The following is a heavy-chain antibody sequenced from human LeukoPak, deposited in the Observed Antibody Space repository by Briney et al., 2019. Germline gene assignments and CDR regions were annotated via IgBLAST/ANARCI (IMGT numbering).Heavy chain of an antibody. CDR3: ARPLLRGDYFDY. CDR2: IYYSGST. V-gene: IGHV4-59*01. D-gene: IGHD1-26*01. J-gene: IGHJ4*02. Sequence: SETLSLTCTVSGGSISSYYWSWIPQPPGKGLEWIGYIYYSGSTNYNPSLKSRVTISVDTSKNQFSLKLSSVTAADTAVYYCARPLLRGDYFDYWGQGTLVTVSS. CDR1: GGSISSYY.